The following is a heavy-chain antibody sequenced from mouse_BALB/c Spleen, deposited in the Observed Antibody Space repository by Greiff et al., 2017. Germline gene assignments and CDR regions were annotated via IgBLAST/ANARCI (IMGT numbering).Heavy chain of an antibody. D-gene: IGHD2-14*01. CDR3: ARHRYGDYYAMDY. CDR2: ISSGGGST. CDR1: GFTFSDYY. Sequence: EVKLVESGGGLVKPGGSLKLSCAASGFTFSDYYMYWVRQTPEKRLEWVAYISSGGGSTYYPDTVKGRFTISRDNAKNTLYLQMSSLKSEDTAMYYCARHRYGDYYAMDYWGQGTSVTVSS. V-gene: IGHV5-12*01. J-gene: IGHJ4*01.